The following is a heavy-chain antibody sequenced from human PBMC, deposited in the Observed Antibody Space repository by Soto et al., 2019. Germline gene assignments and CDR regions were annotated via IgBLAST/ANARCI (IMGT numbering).Heavy chain of an antibody. V-gene: IGHV3-48*03. CDR1: GFTFSSYE. CDR2: ISSSGSTI. CDR3: ARDQGGMDV. J-gene: IGHJ6*02. Sequence: PVGSLRLSCAASGFTFSSYEMNWVRQAPGKGLEWVSYISSSGSTIYYADSVKGRFTISRDKAKNSLYLQMNSLRAEDTAVYHCARDQGGMDVWGQGTTVTVSS.